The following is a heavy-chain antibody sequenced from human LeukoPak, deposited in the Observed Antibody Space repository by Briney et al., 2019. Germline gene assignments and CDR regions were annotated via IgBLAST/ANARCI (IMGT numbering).Heavy chain of an antibody. CDR1: GFTFDDYA. D-gene: IGHD3-22*01. V-gene: IGHV3-9*01. Sequence: PGRSLRLSCAASGFTFDDYAVHWVRQAPGKGLEWVSGISWNSGSIGYADSVKGRFTISRDNAKNSLYLQMNSLRAEDTALYYCAKAINYDSFSRGYFDYWGQGTLVTVSS. J-gene: IGHJ4*02. CDR2: ISWNSGSI. CDR3: AKAINYDSFSRGYFDY.